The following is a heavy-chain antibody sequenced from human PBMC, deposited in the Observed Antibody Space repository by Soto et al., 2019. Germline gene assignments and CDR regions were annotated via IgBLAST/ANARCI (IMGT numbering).Heavy chain of an antibody. J-gene: IGHJ4*02. D-gene: IGHD4-17*01. CDR1: GFTFSSYG. CDR3: AKDEDGEIHFDY. V-gene: IGHV3-30*18. CDR2: ISYDGSNK. Sequence: PGGSLRLSCAASGFTFSSYGMHWVRQAPGKGLEWVAVISYDGSNKYYADSVKGRFTISRDNSKNTLYLQMNSLRAEDTAVYYCAKDEDGEIHFDYWGQGTLVTVSS.